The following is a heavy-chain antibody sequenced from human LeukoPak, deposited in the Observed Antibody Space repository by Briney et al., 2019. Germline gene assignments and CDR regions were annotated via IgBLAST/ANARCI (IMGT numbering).Heavy chain of an antibody. V-gene: IGHV1-2*02. CDR3: APGSMTFDY. Sequence: ASVKVSCKASGYTFTGYYMHWVRQAPGQGLEWMGWINPNSDFTNFAQNFQGRVTMTSDTSISTAYIELSRLRSDDTAVYYCAPGSMTFDYWGQGTLVTVSS. J-gene: IGHJ4*02. CDR1: GYTFTGYY. D-gene: IGHD2-21*02. CDR2: INPNSDFT.